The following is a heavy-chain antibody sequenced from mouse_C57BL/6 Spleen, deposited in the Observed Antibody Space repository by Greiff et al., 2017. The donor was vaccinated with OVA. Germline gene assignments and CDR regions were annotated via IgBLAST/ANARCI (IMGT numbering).Heavy chain of an antibody. V-gene: IGHV2-5*01. D-gene: IGHD1-1*01. CDR3: AKEGYYGSNYYAMDY. CDR1: GFSLTSYG. J-gene: IGHJ4*01. CDR2: IWRGGST. Sequence: QVQLQQSGPGLVQPSQSLSITCTVSGFSLTSYGVHWVRQSPGKGLEWLGVIWRGGSTDYNAAFMSRLSITKDNSKSQVFFKMNSLQADDTAIYYCAKEGYYGSNYYAMDYWGQGTSVTVSS.